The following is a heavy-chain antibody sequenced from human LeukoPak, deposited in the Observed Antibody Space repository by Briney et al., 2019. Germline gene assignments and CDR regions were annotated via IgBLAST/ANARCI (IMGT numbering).Heavy chain of an antibody. D-gene: IGHD5-18*01. Sequence: GGSLRLSCAASEFIFSRYAIHWVRQAPGKGLEFVSAISTDGYTTYYANSVEGRFTISRDNSKNTLYLQMGSLRAEDMAVYYCARAGYSYGIWGMGMDVWGQGTTVTVSS. CDR1: EFIFSRYA. J-gene: IGHJ6*02. V-gene: IGHV3-64*01. CDR2: ISTDGYTT. CDR3: ARAGYSYGIWGMGMDV.